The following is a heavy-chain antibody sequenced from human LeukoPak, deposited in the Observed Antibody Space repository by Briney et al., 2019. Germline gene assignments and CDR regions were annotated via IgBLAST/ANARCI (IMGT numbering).Heavy chain of an antibody. CDR1: GFTFSTCA. CDR2: IGGSDSRT. D-gene: IGHD1-20*01. Sequence: GGSLRLSCAASGFTFSTCAMTWVRQAPGKGLEWVSIIGGSDSRTYYADSVKGRFTISRDNSKNTLYLQMNSLRAEDTAVYYCAKDSSSYNWGYMDVWGKGTTVIVSS. V-gene: IGHV3-23*01. CDR3: AKDSSSYNWGYMDV. J-gene: IGHJ6*03.